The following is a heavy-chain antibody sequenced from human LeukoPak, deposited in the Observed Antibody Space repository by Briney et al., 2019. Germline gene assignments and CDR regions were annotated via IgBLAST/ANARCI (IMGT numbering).Heavy chain of an antibody. CDR1: FEW. CDR2: INHDGRET. V-gene: IGHV3-7*03. D-gene: IGHD1-1*01. CDR3: VRGDLDH. J-gene: IGHJ4*02. Sequence: PGGSLRLSCRDSFEWMSWVRQAPGKGLEWVATINHDGRETYYVDSVRGRFTSFRDNAKNSMCLQMTSLRAEDTAVYFCVRGDLDHWGQGTLITVSS.